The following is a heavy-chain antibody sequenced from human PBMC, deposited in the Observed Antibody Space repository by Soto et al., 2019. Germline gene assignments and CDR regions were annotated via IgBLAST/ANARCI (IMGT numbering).Heavy chain of an antibody. D-gene: IGHD2-2*01. CDR2: IGESGTPT. J-gene: IGHJ6*02. V-gene: IGHV3-23*01. CDR1: GFTFSSYA. Sequence: EVQLLESVGGLVQPGGSLSLSCAASGFTFSSYAMKWVRQAPGKGLEWVSLIGESGTPTYYADSVKGRFTISRDNSGNTLFLEMYSLRAEDTAVYYCARYIPGVRYYGMDVWGQGTTVTVSS. CDR3: ARYIPGVRYYGMDV.